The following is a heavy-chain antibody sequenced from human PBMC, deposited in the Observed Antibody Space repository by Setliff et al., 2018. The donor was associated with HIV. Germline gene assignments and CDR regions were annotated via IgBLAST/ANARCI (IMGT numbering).Heavy chain of an antibody. V-gene: IGHV4-59*04. J-gene: IGHJ4*02. CDR2: FYYSGST. Sequence: SETLSLTCTVSGGSISSHYWSWVRQPPGKGLEWIGAFYYSGSTFYTPSLKSRLTISADMSTNQLSLKLSSVTAADTAVYYCAKVGGWGSGSYQFYWGQGSLVTVSS. CDR3: AKVGGWGSGSYQFY. CDR1: GGSISSHY. D-gene: IGHD3-10*01.